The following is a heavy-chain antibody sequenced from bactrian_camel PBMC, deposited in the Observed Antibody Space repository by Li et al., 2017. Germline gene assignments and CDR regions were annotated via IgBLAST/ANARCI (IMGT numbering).Heavy chain of an antibody. J-gene: IGHJ4*01. Sequence: VQLVESGGGSVQAGGSLRLSCAASGYSVSTGYMAWFRQAPGKEREGVAVIQGNGVTLYADSVKGRFTISKDSSKNTLYLQMNSLKPDDTAMYYCAADEYNHGLAWRQYQHWGQGTQVTVS. CDR3: AADEYNHGLAWRQYQH. D-gene: IGHD1*01. V-gene: IGHV3S10*01. CDR1: GYSVSTGY. CDR2: IQGNGVT.